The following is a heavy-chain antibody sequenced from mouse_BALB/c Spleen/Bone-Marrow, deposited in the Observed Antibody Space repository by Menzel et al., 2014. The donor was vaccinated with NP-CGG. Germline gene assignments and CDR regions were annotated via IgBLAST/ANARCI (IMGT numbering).Heavy chain of an antibody. D-gene: IGHD1-1*01. V-gene: IGHV14-3*02. CDR3: ARYYYGSSLFAY. CDR2: IDPANGNT. J-gene: IGHJ3*01. Sequence: VQLQQSGAELVKPGASVKLSCTASGFNIKDTYMYWVKQRPEQGLEWIGRIDPANGNTKYDPKFQDKATITADTSSNTAYLQLSSLTSEDTAVYYCARYYYGSSLFAYWGKGLWSLSLQ. CDR1: GFNIKDTY.